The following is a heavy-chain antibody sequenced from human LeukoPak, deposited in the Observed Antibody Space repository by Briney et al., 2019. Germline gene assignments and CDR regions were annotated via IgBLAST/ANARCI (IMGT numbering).Heavy chain of an antibody. V-gene: IGHV3-33*06. D-gene: IGHD3-9*01. CDR3: AKDGHTSGYYYFDY. J-gene: IGHJ4*02. CDR2: IWSDENNK. Sequence: GSLRLSCAASGFTFRTYRIHWVPQAPGKGLEWVTVIWSDENNKQYADSVKGRFTIARDNSKNTVFLQMNSLRDEDTAVYYCAKDGHTSGYYYFDYWGQGTLVTVSS. CDR1: GFTFRTYR.